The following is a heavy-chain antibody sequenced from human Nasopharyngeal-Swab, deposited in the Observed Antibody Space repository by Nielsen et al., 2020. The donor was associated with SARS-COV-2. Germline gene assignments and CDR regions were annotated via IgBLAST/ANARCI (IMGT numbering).Heavy chain of an antibody. D-gene: IGHD2-15*01. V-gene: IGHV1-69*04. J-gene: IGHJ6*02. Sequence: SVKVSCKASVGTFFSYAISWVRHAPGQGLEWMGRIIPILGIANYAQKFQGRVTITADKSTSTPYMELSSLRSEDTAVYYCAREYCSGGSCYGNYGMDVWGQGTTVTVSS. CDR2: IIPILGIA. CDR3: AREYCSGGSCYGNYGMDV. CDR1: VGTFFSYA.